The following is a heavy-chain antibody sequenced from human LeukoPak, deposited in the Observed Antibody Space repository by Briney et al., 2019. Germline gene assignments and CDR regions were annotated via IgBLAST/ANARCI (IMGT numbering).Heavy chain of an antibody. CDR2: IKSKTDGGTT. J-gene: IGHJ4*02. CDR3: TTSVSSSWYG. D-gene: IGHD6-13*01. V-gene: IGHV3-15*01. CDR1: GFTFSSYW. Sequence: GGSLRLSCAASGFTFSSYWMSWVRQTPGKGLEWVGRIKSKTDGGTTDYAAPVKGRFTISRDDSKNTLYLQMNSLKTEDTAVYYCTTSVSSSWYGWGQGTLVTVSS.